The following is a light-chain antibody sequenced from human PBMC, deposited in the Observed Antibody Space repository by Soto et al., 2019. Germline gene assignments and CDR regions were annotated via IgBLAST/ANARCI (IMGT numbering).Light chain of an antibody. CDR1: QGVSRK. CDR2: GAS. CDR3: QQYYTWPIT. Sequence: DIVMTQSPATLSVAPGERVTFSCRASQGVSRKLAWYQHNPGQAPRLLISGASTGATGIPARFSGSWSGTEFTLTISSLQSEDCAIYYCQQYYTWPITFGGGTKVEIK. J-gene: IGKJ4*01. V-gene: IGKV3-15*01.